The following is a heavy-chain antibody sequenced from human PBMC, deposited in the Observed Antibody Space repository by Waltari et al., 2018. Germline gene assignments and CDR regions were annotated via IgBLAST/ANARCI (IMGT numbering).Heavy chain of an antibody. D-gene: IGHD6-13*01. CDR3: ARYVIAAAAPFDY. CDR2: IIPIFVTA. J-gene: IGHJ4*02. V-gene: IGHV1-69*05. CDR1: GGTFSSYA. Sequence: QVQLVQSGAEVKKPGSSVKVSCKASGGTFSSYAISWVRPAPGQGLEWMGGIIPIFVTANYAQKFQGRVTITTDESTSTAYMELSSLRSEDTAVYYCARYVIAAAAPFDYWGQGTLVTVSS.